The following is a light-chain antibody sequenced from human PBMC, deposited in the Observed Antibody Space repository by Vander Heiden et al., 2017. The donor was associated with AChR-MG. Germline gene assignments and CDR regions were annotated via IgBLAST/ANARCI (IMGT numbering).Light chain of an antibody. V-gene: IGKV3-15*01. J-gene: IGKJ4*01. CDR3: QQDYNWPPLT. CDR1: QSVSRN. CDR2: GAS. Sequence: EIVMTQSPATLSVSPGEGATLSCRASQSVSRNLAWYQQKPGQAPRLIYGASTRATGIPARFSGSGYGTEFTLTISSLQSEDFAVYYCQQDYNWPPLTFGGGTKVDI.